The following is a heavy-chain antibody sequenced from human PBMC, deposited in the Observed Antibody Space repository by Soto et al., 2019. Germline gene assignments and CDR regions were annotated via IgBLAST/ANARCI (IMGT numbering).Heavy chain of an antibody. J-gene: IGHJ4*02. CDR2: ISTTSSSI. D-gene: IGHD3-3*01. CDR1: GFTFSSYS. CDR3: ARKGVAFDY. V-gene: IGHV3-48*02. Sequence: SLRLSCAASGFTFSSYSMNWVRQAPGKGLEWISYISTTSSSIYYADSVKGRFTISRDNAKNSLFLQMNSLRDEDTAVYYCARKGVAFDYWGQGALVTVSS.